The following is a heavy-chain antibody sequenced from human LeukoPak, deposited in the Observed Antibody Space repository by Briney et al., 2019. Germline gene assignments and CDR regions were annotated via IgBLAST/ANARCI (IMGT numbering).Heavy chain of an antibody. CDR3: AKWAFYDFWSGYYWYYFDY. D-gene: IGHD3-3*01. J-gene: IGHJ4*02. Sequence: GGSLRLSCAASGFTFSSYAMSWVRQAPGKGLVWVSAISGSGGSTYYADSVKGRFTISRDNSKNTLYLQMNSLRAEDTAVYYCAKWAFYDFWSGYYWYYFDYWGQGTLVTVSS. V-gene: IGHV3-23*01. CDR1: GFTFSSYA. CDR2: ISGSGGST.